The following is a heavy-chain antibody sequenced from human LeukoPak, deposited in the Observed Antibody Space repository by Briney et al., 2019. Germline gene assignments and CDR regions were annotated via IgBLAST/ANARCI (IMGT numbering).Heavy chain of an antibody. Sequence: SETLSLTCTVSGGSISSYYWSWIRQPPGKGLEWIGYIYYSGSTNYNPSLKSRVTISVDTSKNQSSLKPSSVTAADTAVYYCARTGDGYAIDYWGQGTLVTVSS. CDR1: GGSISSYY. D-gene: IGHD5-24*01. CDR3: ARTGDGYAIDY. J-gene: IGHJ4*02. CDR2: IYYSGST. V-gene: IGHV4-59*01.